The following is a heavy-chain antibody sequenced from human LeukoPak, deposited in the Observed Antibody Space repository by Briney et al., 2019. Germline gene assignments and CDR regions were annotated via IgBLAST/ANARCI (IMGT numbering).Heavy chain of an antibody. CDR1: GFTFSNYA. CDR2: ISSIEGRI. D-gene: IGHD2-15*01. J-gene: IGHJ4*02. V-gene: IGHV3-64*01. Sequence: GGSLRLSCAASGFTFSNYAIHWVRQAPGKGLECVSAISSIEGRIYYANSVKGRFTISRDNSKNMVFLQMGSLRAEDMAVYYCARARRDCSGGTCFSYYFDNWGQGTLVTVSP. CDR3: ARARRDCSGGTCFSYYFDN.